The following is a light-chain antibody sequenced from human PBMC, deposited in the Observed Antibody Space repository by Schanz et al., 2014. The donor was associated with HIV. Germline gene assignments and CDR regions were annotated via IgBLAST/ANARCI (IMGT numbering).Light chain of an antibody. J-gene: IGLJ3*02. V-gene: IGLV1-40*01. Sequence: QSVLTQPPSVSGAPGQRVTISCTGSSSNIEAGYDVHWYQQLPGTAPKLLISDNFNRPSGVPDRFSGSKSDTSASLAITGLQADDEAHYYCQSYDSSLSSVVFGGGTKLTVL. CDR1: SSNIEAGYD. CDR3: QSYDSSLSSVV. CDR2: DNF.